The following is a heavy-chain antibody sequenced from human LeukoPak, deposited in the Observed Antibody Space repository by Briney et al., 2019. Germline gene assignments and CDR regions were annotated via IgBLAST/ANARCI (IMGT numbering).Heavy chain of an antibody. D-gene: IGHD4-23*01. J-gene: IGHJ4*02. V-gene: IGHV3-48*03. CDR1: GFTFSSFE. CDR3: ARGYGGGDY. CDR2: ISSSGATT. Sequence: GGSLRHSCAASGFTFSSFEMNWVRQAPGKGLEWVSYISSSGATTYYADSVKGRFTISRDNAKNSLYLQMNSLRAEDTAVYYCARGYGGGDYWGQGTLVTVSS.